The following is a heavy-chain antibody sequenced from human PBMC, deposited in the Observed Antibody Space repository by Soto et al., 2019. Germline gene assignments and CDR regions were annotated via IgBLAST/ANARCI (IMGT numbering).Heavy chain of an antibody. Sequence: PSETLSLTCAVSGGSISSTNWWSWVRQPPGKGLEWIGEIYHSGSTNYNPSLKSRVTISVDKSKNQFSLKLSSVTAADTAVYYCARDKGTDSEPPSWGQGTLVTVSS. J-gene: IGHJ5*02. CDR1: GGSISSTNW. CDR2: IYHSGST. V-gene: IGHV4-4*02. D-gene: IGHD1-26*01. CDR3: ARDKGTDSEPPS.